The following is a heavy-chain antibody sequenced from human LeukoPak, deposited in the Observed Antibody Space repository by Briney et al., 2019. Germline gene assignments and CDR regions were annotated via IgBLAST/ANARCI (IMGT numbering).Heavy chain of an antibody. CDR3: VKYSGYDYFFVY. V-gene: IGHV3-30*18. CDR2: ISNDGSDK. D-gene: IGHD5-12*01. J-gene: IGHJ4*02. Sequence: PGRSLRLPCAASGFTFTNCGMHWVRQAPGKGLEWVAVISNDGSDKNYADSVKGRFTISRDNSKNTLYLQINSLRAEDTAVYYCVKYSGYDYFFVYWGQGTLVTVSS. CDR1: GFTFTNCG.